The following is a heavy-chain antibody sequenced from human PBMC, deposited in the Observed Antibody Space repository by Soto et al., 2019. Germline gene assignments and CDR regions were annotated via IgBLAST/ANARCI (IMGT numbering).Heavy chain of an antibody. CDR1: RFTFSTYV. CDR2: ISRSGDST. Sequence: EVQLLESGGGLVQPGGSLRLSCAASRFTFSTYVMTWVRQAPGKGLEWVSAISRSGDSTYYADSVKGRFTISRDNSKNTRYLQMNSLRAEDTAVYYCAKGAFAGYYYYGMDVWGQGTTVTVSS. D-gene: IGHD3-10*01. J-gene: IGHJ6*02. V-gene: IGHV3-23*01. CDR3: AKGAFAGYYYYGMDV.